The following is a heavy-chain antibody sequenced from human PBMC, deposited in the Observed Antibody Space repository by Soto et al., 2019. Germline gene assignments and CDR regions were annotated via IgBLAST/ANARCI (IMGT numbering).Heavy chain of an antibody. J-gene: IGHJ3*02. CDR3: ARGIATLPVFAFDI. CDR1: GFSLSTSGVG. V-gene: IGHV2-5*01. Sequence: SGPTLVNPTQTLTLTCSFSGFSLSTSGVGVGWIRQSPGKALEWLALIYWSGDEHYRPSLKSRLSITKDTSKNHVVLIMTDMDPVDTATYYCARGIATLPVFAFDIWGQGTMVTVSS. D-gene: IGHD6-6*01. CDR2: IYWSGDE.